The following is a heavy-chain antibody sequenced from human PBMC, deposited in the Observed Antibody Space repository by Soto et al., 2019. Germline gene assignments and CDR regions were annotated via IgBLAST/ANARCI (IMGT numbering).Heavy chain of an antibody. CDR1: GGSISSGGYY. J-gene: IGHJ2*01. CDR3: ARDEHYYDSSGPAGYFGL. Sequence: QVQLQESGPGLVKPSQTLSLTCTVSGGSISSGGYYWSWIRQHPGKGLEWIGHIYYSGSTYYNPYLKSQVTISVDTSKNQFSLKLSYVTAADTAVYYCARDEHYYDSSGPAGYFGLWGLGTLVTVSS. V-gene: IGHV4-31*01. CDR2: IYYSGST. D-gene: IGHD3-22*01.